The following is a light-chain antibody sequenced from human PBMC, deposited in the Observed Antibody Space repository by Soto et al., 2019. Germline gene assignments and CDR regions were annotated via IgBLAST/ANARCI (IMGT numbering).Light chain of an antibody. CDR3: SSYTSSSTVV. CDR1: SSVVGRYNY. V-gene: IGLV2-14*01. CDR2: DVS. J-gene: IGLJ2*01. Sequence: QSALTQPASVSGSPGQSITISCTGTSSVVGRYNYVSWCQQHPGKAPKLIIYDVSNRPSGVSNRFSGSKSGNTASLTISGLQAEDEADYYCSSYTSSSTVVFGGGTKLTVL.